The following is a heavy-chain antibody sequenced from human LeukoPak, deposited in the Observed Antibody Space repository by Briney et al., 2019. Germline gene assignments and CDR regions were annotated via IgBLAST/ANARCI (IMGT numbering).Heavy chain of an antibody. Sequence: PGGSLRLSCSASVFTFSSYAMHWGRQAPGRGREYVLAISRDGGSTYYADSVKGRFTISRDNSKNTLYLQMSSLRAEDTAVYYCVKDKTYGGNSYYLDYWGQRTLVSVSS. CDR2: ISRDGGST. D-gene: IGHD4-23*01. CDR1: VFTFSSYA. V-gene: IGHV3-64D*06. CDR3: VKDKTYGGNSYYLDY. J-gene: IGHJ4*02.